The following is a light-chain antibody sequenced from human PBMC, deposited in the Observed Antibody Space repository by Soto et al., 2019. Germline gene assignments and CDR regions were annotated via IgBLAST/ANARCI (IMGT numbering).Light chain of an antibody. V-gene: IGKV1-5*01. CDR3: QQYNSYSAT. J-gene: IGKJ1*01. Sequence: DIQMTQSPSTLSASVGDRVTITYRASQSISSWLAWYQQKPGKAPKLLIYDASSLESGVPSRFSGSGSGTEFTLTISSLQPDDFATYYCQQYNSYSATFGPGTKVEIK. CDR1: QSISSW. CDR2: DAS.